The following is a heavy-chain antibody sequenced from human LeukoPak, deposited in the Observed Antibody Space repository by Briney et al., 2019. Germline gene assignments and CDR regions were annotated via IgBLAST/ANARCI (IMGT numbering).Heavy chain of an antibody. J-gene: IGHJ4*02. CDR2: ISSSGSYI. V-gene: IGHV3-21*01. CDR1: GFAFSSYS. Sequence: GGSLRLSCAVSGFAFSSYSMNWVRQAPGKGLEWVSCISSSGSYIYYADSVKGRFTISRDNAKNSLYLQMNSLTAETTAVYYCARDPWDEDTAMVYSFDYWGQGTLVTVSS. CDR3: ARDPWDEDTAMVYSFDY. D-gene: IGHD5-18*01.